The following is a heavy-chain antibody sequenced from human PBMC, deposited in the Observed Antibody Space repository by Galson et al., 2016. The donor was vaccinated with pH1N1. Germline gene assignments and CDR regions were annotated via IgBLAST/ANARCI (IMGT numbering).Heavy chain of an antibody. CDR2: IYSGGDT. CDR3: ARDTGA. Sequence: SLRLSCAASGFTFSNYGIHWVRQAPGKGLEWVSCIYSGGDTYYADSVKGRFTVSRDSSKNTVYLQMNSLRAEDTAVYYCARDTGAWGQGTLVTVSS. J-gene: IGHJ5*02. D-gene: IGHD7-27*01. V-gene: IGHV3-53*01. CDR1: GFTFSNYG.